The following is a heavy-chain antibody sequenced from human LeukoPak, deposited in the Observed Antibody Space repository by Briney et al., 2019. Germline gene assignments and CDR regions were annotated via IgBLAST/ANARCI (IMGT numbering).Heavy chain of an antibody. CDR3: ARSVDIVATGDKYNWFDP. CDR2: IIPILGIA. J-gene: IGHJ5*02. Sequence: ASVKVSCKASGGTFSSYAISWVRQAPGQGLGWMGRIIPILGIANYAQKFQGRVTITADKSTSTAYMELSSLRSEDTAVYYCARSVDIVATGDKYNWFDPWGQGTLVTVSS. CDR1: GGTFSSYA. D-gene: IGHD5-12*01. V-gene: IGHV1-69*04.